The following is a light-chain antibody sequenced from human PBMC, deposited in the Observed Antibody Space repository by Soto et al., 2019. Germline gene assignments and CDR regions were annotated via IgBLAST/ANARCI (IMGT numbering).Light chain of an antibody. V-gene: IGLV2-8*01. CDR3: SSFAGGGNPVL. CDR2: EVT. Sequence: QSALTQPPSACGSLVHSVTISCTRTSSDVGGYNYVSWHQQHPGKAPKVMIYEVTKRPPGVPDRFSGSKSGNTASLTVSGLHAEDEADYYCSSFAGGGNPVLLGGGTKLTVL. J-gene: IGLJ2*01. CDR1: SSDVGGYNY.